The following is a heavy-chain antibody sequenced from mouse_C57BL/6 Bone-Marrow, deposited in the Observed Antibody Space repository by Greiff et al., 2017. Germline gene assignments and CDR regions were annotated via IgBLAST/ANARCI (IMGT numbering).Heavy chain of an antibody. Sequence: QVQLQQSGAELVKPGASVKISCKASGYAFSSYWMNWVKQRPGKGLEWIGQIYPGDGGTNYNGKFKGKVTLTADKSSSTAYMQLSSLTSEDSAVYVCARAFSAAVVAEDWYFDVWGTGTTVTVSS. CDR3: ARAFSAAVVAEDWYFDV. CDR2: IYPGDGGT. V-gene: IGHV1-80*01. J-gene: IGHJ1*03. D-gene: IGHD1-1*01. CDR1: GYAFSSYW.